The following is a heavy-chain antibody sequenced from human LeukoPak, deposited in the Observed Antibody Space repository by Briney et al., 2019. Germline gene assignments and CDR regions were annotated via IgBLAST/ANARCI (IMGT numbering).Heavy chain of an antibody. J-gene: IGHJ4*02. CDR2: ISNSGGST. V-gene: IGHV3-23*01. Sequence: GGSLRLSCAASAFTFSSYTMSWVRQAPGKGLEWVSAISNSGGSTYYADSVKGRFTISRDNSKNTLYLQMNNLRAEDTAVYYCAKDGYVSWAYQLSHFDYWGQGTLVTVSS. CDR3: AKDGYVSWAYQLSHFDY. D-gene: IGHD2-2*03. CDR1: AFTFSSYT.